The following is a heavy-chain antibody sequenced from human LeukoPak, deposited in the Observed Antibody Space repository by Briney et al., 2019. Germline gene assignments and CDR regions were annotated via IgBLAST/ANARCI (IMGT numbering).Heavy chain of an antibody. CDR3: ASYSYGSVPSDY. D-gene: IGHD5-18*01. Sequence: ASVKVSCKASGYTFTTYAMHWVRQAPGQRLEWMGWINAGNGNTKYSQKFQGRVTITRDTSASTAYMELSSLRSEDTAVYYCASYSYGSVPSDYWGQGTLVTVSS. CDR1: GYTFTTYA. V-gene: IGHV1-3*01. J-gene: IGHJ4*02. CDR2: INAGNGNT.